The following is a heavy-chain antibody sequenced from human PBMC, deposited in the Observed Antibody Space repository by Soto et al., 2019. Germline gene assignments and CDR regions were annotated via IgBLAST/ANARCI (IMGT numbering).Heavy chain of an antibody. D-gene: IGHD6-13*01. CDR3: ATRPLTAAGFDY. CDR2: ITGSGGGT. Sequence: EVQLLESGGGLVQPGGSLRLSCAASGFTFSNYAMTWVRQAPGKGLGWVSVITGSGGGTYFVDFVKGRFTISKENTKNTVYLQMNSLRAEDTAVYYWATRPLTAAGFDYWGQGTLVTVSS. V-gene: IGHV3-23*01. J-gene: IGHJ4*02. CDR1: GFTFSNYA.